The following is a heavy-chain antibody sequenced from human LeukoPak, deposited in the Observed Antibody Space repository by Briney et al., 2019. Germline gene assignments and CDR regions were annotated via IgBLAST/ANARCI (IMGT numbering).Heavy chain of an antibody. Sequence: ASVKVSCKASGYTFTGYYMHWVRQAPGQGLEWMGWINPNSGGTNYAQKFQGRVTMTRDTSISTAYMELSRLRSDDTAVYYCATTAEGIVGATTGWDWGQGTLVTVSS. V-gene: IGHV1-2*02. CDR1: GYTFTGYY. J-gene: IGHJ4*02. CDR3: ATTAEGIVGATTGWD. CDR2: INPNSGGT. D-gene: IGHD1-26*01.